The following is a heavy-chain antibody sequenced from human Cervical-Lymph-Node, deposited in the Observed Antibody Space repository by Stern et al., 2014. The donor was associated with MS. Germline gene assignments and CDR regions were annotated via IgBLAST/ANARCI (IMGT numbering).Heavy chain of an antibody. CDR1: EFPFSSFG. Sequence: QVQLVQSGGGVVQPGRSLRLSCAASEFPFSSFGFHWVRQAPGKAPEWVAVISHDGSNKYYADSVKGRFTISRDNSKNTLFLQMNSLRVEDTAVYYCAKDRRLIIFEVITPLDYHGMDVWGQGTTVTVSS. J-gene: IGHJ6*02. CDR2: ISHDGSNK. CDR3: AKDRRLIIFEVITPLDYHGMDV. D-gene: IGHD3-16*01. V-gene: IGHV3-30*18.